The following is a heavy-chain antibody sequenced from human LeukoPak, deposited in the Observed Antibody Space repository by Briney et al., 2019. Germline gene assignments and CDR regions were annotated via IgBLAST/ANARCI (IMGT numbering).Heavy chain of an antibody. V-gene: IGHV1-69*13. D-gene: IGHD2-15*01. CDR1: GGTFSSYA. CDR3: ARGTPPSNYFDY. Sequence: GASVKVSCKASGGTFSSYAISWVRQAPGQGLEWMGGIIPIFGTANYAQKFQGRVTITADESTSTAYTELSSLRSEDTAVYYCARGTPPSNYFDYWGQGTLVTVPS. CDR2: IIPIFGTA. J-gene: IGHJ4*02.